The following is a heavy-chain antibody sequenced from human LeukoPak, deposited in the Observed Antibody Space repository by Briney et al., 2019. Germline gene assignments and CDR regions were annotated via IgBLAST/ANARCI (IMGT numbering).Heavy chain of an antibody. CDR1: GYTFTNFD. V-gene: IGHV1-8*01. CDR2: MNPVSGNA. CDR3: ARAPMGTAALY. D-gene: IGHD2-2*01. J-gene: IGHJ4*02. Sequence: GASVKVSCKASGYTFTNFDINWVRPAPGPGLEWVGWMNPVSGNAGSAQKFQGRVTLTRDTSISTAYMELSSLTSDDTAFYYCARAPMGTAALYWGQGTLVTVSS.